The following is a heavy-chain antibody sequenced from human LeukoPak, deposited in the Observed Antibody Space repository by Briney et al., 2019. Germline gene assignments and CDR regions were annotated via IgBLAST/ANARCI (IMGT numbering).Heavy chain of an antibody. J-gene: IGHJ4*02. V-gene: IGHV3-66*01. CDR2: IYSGGST. CDR1: EFTVSSNY. CDR3: AGGARRQQPFDY. Sequence: GWSLRLSCAASEFTVSSNYMNWVRQAPGKGLEWVSDIYSGGSTYYADSVKGRFTISRDNSKNTLYLQMNSLRAEDTAVYYCAGGARRQQPFDYWGQGTLVTVSS. D-gene: IGHD6-13*01.